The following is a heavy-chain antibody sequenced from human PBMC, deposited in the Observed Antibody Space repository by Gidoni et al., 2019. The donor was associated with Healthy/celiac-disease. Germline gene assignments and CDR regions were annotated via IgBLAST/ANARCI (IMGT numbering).Heavy chain of an antibody. CDR2: ISYDGSNK. Sequence: QVQLVESGGGVVQPGRSMRLSCAASGFNFSSYGMHWVRQAPGKGLEWVAVISYDGSNKYYADSVKGRFTISRDNSKNTLYLQMNSLRAEDTAVYYCARFRGPAWGQGTLVTVSS. CDR1: GFNFSSYG. V-gene: IGHV3-30*03. J-gene: IGHJ5*02. D-gene: IGHD3-10*01. CDR3: ARFRGPA.